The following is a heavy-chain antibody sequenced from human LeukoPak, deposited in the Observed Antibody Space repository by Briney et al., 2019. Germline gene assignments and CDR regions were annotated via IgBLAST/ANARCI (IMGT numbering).Heavy chain of an antibody. V-gene: IGHV4-4*09. Sequence: MTSETLSLTCTVSGGSISSYYWSWIRQPPGKGLEWIGYIYTSGSTNYNPSLKSRVTISVDTSKNQFSLKLSSVTAADTAVYYCARQGGGTRGANWFDPWGQGTLVTVSS. CDR2: IYTSGST. D-gene: IGHD3-10*01. CDR3: ARQGGGTRGANWFDP. J-gene: IGHJ5*02. CDR1: GGSISSYY.